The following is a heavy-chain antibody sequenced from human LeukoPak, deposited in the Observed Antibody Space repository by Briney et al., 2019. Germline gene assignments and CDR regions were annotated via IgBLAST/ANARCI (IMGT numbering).Heavy chain of an antibody. Sequence: GASVKVSCKASGYTFTSYDINWVRQATGQGLEWMGWMNPNSGNTGYAQKFQGRVTITRNTSISTAYMELSSLRSEDTAVYYCARGQEGYYDFWSGYPNGAGWFDPWGQGTLVTVSS. CDR2: MNPNSGNT. D-gene: IGHD3-3*01. CDR3: ARGQEGYYDFWSGYPNGAGWFDP. CDR1: GYTFTSYD. V-gene: IGHV1-8*03. J-gene: IGHJ5*02.